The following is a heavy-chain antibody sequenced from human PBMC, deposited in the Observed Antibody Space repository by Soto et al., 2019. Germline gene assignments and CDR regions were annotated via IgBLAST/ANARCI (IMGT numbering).Heavy chain of an antibody. J-gene: IGHJ5*02. D-gene: IGHD3-22*01. CDR2: ISGSGGST. CDR1: GFTFSSYA. Sequence: EVQLLESGGGLVQPGGSLRLSCAASGFTFSSYAMSWVRQAPGKGLEWVSAISGSGGSTYYADSVKGRFTISRDNSKNTLYLQMNSLRAEDTAVYYCAAPMIVVVKVPRRGFDPWGKGTLVTVSS. CDR3: AAPMIVVVKVPRRGFDP. V-gene: IGHV3-23*01.